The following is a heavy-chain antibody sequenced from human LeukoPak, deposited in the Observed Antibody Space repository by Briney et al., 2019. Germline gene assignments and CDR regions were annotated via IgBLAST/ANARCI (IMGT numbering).Heavy chain of an antibody. CDR1: GYSFTTFW. V-gene: IGHV5-51*01. J-gene: IGHJ4*02. D-gene: IGHD2-2*02. CDR3: ARSYTLMAFFDN. CDR2: IHPGDSDT. Sequence: PGEPLKISCKGSGYSFTTFWIGGVGQLPAKGLKWMGIIHPGDSDTTYSPPFQGQITISVDKPISTGYRQWSSLKASDSAIYYCARSYTLMAFFDNWGEGTLVTASS.